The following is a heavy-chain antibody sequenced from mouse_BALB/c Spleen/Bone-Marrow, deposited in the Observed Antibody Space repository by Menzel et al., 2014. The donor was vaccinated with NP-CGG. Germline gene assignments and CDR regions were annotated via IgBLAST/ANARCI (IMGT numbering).Heavy chain of an antibody. CDR2: TSSGGSYS. CDR3: VREGAY. Sequence: EVKLQESGGGLVKPGGSLKVSCAASGFTFSSYAMSWVRQSPEKRLEWVAETSSGGSYSYYPDTVTGRFTISRDNAKNTLNLEMSSLRSEDTAMYYCVREGAYWGQETLVTVSA. J-gene: IGHJ3*01. CDR1: GFTFSSYA. V-gene: IGHV5-9-4*01.